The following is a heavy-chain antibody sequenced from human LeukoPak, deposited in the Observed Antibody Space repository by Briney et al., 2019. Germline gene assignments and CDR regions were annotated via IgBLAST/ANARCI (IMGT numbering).Heavy chain of an antibody. J-gene: IGHJ4*02. D-gene: IGHD3-22*01. CDR1: GYTLTELS. CDR3: ATVRYYDSSPWDY. Sequence: ASVKVSCKVSGYTLTELSMHWVRQAPGKGLEWMRGFDPEDGETIYAQKFQGRVTITEDTSTDTAYMELSSLRSEDTAVYYCATVRYYDSSPWDYWGQGTLVTVSS. CDR2: FDPEDGET. V-gene: IGHV1-24*01.